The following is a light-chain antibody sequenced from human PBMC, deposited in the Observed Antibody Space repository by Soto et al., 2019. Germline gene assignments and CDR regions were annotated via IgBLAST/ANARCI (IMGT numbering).Light chain of an antibody. J-gene: IGLJ1*01. Sequence: QSVLTQPASVSGSPGQSITLSCTGSNSDIGAYNFVSRYQHHPGKAPKLILYEVTTRPSGVSSRFSGSKSGNTASLTISGLQPDDEASYYCSSYSTTNSPYVFGTGTKVTV. CDR2: EVT. CDR1: NSDIGAYNF. V-gene: IGLV2-14*01. CDR3: SSYSTTNSPYV.